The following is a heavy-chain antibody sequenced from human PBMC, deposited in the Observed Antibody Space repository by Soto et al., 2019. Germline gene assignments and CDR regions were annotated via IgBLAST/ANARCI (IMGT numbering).Heavy chain of an antibody. CDR2: IIPIFGTA. Sequence: QVQLVQSGAEVKKPGSSVKVSCKTSGGTFSSYAISWVRQAPGQGLEWMGGIIPIFGTANYAQKFQGRVRVSAPESTRTAYMEPSSLRTEDTAMYSCASDYYDTRGYYYNYWGQGTLVTLSS. V-gene: IGHV1-69*01. J-gene: IGHJ4*02. D-gene: IGHD3-22*01. CDR3: ASDYYDTRGYYYNY. CDR1: GGTFSSYA.